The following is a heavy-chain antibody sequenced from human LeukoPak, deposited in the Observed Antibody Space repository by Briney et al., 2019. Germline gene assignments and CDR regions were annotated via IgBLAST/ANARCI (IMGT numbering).Heavy chain of an antibody. CDR1: GFHFGSDG. D-gene: IGHD3-10*01. CDR2: IRYHGSDR. Sequence: GGSLRLSCAASGFHFGSDGMHWVRQAPGKGLQWVAFIRYHGSDRYYADSVKGRFTISRDNSESTLFLQMSSLRVDDTAVYYCVKEHSITWFVFDFWGQGTLVTVSS. V-gene: IGHV3-30*02. CDR3: VKEHSITWFVFDF. J-gene: IGHJ4*02.